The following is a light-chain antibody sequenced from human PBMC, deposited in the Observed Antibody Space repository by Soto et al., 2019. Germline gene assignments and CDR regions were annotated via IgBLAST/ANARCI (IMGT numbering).Light chain of an antibody. Sequence: QSALTQPPSASGTPGPRVTISCSGSTSNIGTNPVNWYQHLPGTAPKLLIYTNTQRPSGVPDRFSGSKSGTSASLAVSGLQSEDEGDYYCAVWAGSLNVVVFGGGTKLTVL. CDR3: AVWAGSLNVVV. V-gene: IGLV1-44*01. CDR2: TNT. CDR1: TSNIGTNP. J-gene: IGLJ2*01.